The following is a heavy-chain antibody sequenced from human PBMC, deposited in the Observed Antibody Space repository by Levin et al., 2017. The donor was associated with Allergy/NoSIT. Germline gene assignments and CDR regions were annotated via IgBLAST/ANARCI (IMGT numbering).Heavy chain of an antibody. V-gene: IGHV3-72*01. Sequence: PGGSLRLSCEASGFIFSDHYMDWVRQAPGKGLEWVGRIRNKANSYTTEYAASVKGRFTISRDDSENSLYLQMNSQKTEDTAVDEGDRRIVTTGGSETFEIWGQGTMVTVFS. J-gene: IGHJ3*02. D-gene: IGHD5-12*01. CDR1: GFIFSDHY. CDR2: IRNKANSYTT. CDR3: DRRIVTTGGSETFEI.